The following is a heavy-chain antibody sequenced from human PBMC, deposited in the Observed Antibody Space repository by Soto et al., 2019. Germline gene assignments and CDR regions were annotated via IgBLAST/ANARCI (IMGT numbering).Heavy chain of an antibody. CDR3: ARLQVRGGFDP. CDR2: IHYSGST. J-gene: IGHJ5*02. D-gene: IGHD3-16*01. V-gene: IGHV4-59*08. CDR1: GGSISSYY. Sequence: PSETLSLTCTVSGGSISSYYWSWIRQPPGKGLDWIGYIHYSGSTNYNPSLKSRVTISVDTSKNQFSLKLSSVTAADTAVYYCARLQVRGGFDPWGQGTLVTVSS.